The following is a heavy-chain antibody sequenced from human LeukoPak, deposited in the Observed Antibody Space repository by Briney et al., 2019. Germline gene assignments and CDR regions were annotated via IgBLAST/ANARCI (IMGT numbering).Heavy chain of an antibody. CDR1: GFTFSRYW. D-gene: IGHD6-19*01. CDR2: IKQDGSEK. J-gene: IGHJ6*02. CDR3: ARDRGIAVAGTGLDYYYGMDV. V-gene: IGHV3-7*01. Sequence: GGSLRLSCAASGFTFSRYWMSWMRQAPGKGLEWVANIKQDGSEKYYVDSVKGRFTISRDNSKNTLYLQMNSLRAEDTAVYYCARDRGIAVAGTGLDYYYGMDVWGQGTTVTVSS.